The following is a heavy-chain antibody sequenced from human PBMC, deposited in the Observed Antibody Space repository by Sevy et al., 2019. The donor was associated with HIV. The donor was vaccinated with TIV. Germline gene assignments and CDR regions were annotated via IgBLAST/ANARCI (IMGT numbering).Heavy chain of an antibody. J-gene: IGHJ4*02. V-gene: IGHV3-72*01. CDR2: TRNKADGYTT. CDR1: GFTFSDHY. Sequence: GGSLRLSCVASGFTFSDHYMEWVRQAPGKGLEWVGRTRNKADGYTTEYAASVKGRFTISRDESKKFLDVQMNSLKTGEKAVVYWAYQGGIGAAGRVFDYWGQGTLVTVSS. CDR3: AYQGGIGAAGRVFDY. D-gene: IGHD6-13*01.